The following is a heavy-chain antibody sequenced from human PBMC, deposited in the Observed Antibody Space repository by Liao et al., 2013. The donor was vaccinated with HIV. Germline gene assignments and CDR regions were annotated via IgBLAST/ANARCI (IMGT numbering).Heavy chain of an antibody. Sequence: QVQLQESGPGLVKPSQTLSLTCTVSGGSISSGSYYWSWIRQPAGKGLEWIGRIYTSGSTNYNPSLKSRVTMSVDTSKNQFSLKLSSVTAADTAVYYCARDAPPQDFWSGPNYFYYYYMDVWGKGTTVTVSS. V-gene: IGHV4-61*02. D-gene: IGHD3-3*01. CDR3: ARDAPPQDFWSGPNYFYYYYMDV. J-gene: IGHJ6*03. CDR1: GGSISSGSYY. CDR2: IYTSGST.